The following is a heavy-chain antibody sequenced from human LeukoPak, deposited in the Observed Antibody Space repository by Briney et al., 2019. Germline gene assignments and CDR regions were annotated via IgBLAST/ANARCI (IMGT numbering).Heavy chain of an antibody. D-gene: IGHD3-10*01. V-gene: IGHV4-34*01. J-gene: IGHJ5*02. CDR3: ARDSGTTGEVKFDP. CDR1: GGSFSGYY. Sequence: SETLSLTCAVYGGSFSGYYWSWIRQPPGKGLEWIGEINHSGSTTYNPSLKSRVTMSIDTSNNQFSLRLRFVTAADTAVYYCARDSGTTGEVKFDPWGQGTLVTVSS. CDR2: INHSGST.